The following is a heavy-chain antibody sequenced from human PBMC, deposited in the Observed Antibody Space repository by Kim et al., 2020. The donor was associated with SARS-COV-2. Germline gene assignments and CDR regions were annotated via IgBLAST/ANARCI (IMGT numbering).Heavy chain of an antibody. CDR3: ARGGTIAAAGISTIMDV. Sequence: GGSLRLSCAASGFTVSSNYMSWVRQAPGKGLEWVSVIYSGGSTYYADSVKGRFTISRHNSKNTLYLQMNSLRAEDTAVYYCARGGTIAAAGISTIMDVWGQGTTVTVSS. V-gene: IGHV3-53*04. CDR1: GFTVSSNY. CDR2: IYSGGST. D-gene: IGHD6-13*01. J-gene: IGHJ6*02.